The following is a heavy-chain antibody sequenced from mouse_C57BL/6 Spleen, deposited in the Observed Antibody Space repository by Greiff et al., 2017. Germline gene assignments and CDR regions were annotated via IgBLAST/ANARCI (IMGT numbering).Heavy chain of an antibody. CDR2: IYPGDGDT. CDR3: ARGNSNYPWFAY. CDR1: GYAFSSYW. Sequence: QVQLQQSGAELVKPGASVKISCKASGYAFSSYWMNWVKQRPGKGLEWIGQIYPGDGDTNYNGKFKGKATLTADKSSSTAYMQLSSLTSEDSSVYVCARGNSNYPWFAYWGQGTLVTVSA. V-gene: IGHV1-80*01. J-gene: IGHJ3*01. D-gene: IGHD2-5*01.